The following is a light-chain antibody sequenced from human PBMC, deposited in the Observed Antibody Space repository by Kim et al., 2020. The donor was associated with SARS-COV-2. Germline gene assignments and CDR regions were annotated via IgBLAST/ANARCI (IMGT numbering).Light chain of an antibody. V-gene: IGLV3-1*01. CDR2: QDR. Sequence: PGQTASITCSGEKLGDKYTCLYQQKPGQSPVLVIYQDRKRPSGIPERFSGSSSGNTATLTISGTQAMDEADYYCQTWDSNTALYVFGTGTKVTVL. CDR3: QTWDSNTALYV. CDR1: KLGDKY. J-gene: IGLJ1*01.